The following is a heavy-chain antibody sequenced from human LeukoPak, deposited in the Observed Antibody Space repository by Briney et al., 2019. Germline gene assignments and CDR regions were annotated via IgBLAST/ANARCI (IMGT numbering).Heavy chain of an antibody. CDR1: GFTFSDYY. J-gene: IGHJ4*02. Sequence: GGSLRLSCAASGFTFSDYYMSWIRQAPGKGLEWVSYISSSGSTIYYADSVKGRFTISRDNAKNSLYLQMNSLGAEDTAVYYCARGGYYDSSGYSPCDYWGQGTLVTVSS. D-gene: IGHD3-22*01. V-gene: IGHV3-11*01. CDR3: ARGGYYDSSGYSPCDY. CDR2: ISSSGSTI.